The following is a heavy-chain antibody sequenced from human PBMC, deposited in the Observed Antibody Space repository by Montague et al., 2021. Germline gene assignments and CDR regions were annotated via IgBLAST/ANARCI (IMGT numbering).Heavy chain of an antibody. V-gene: IGHV4-59*01. CDR2: IYSSGNT. Sequence: SETLSLTCTVSGDSMNTYKWNWIRQPPGKGLEWIGYIYSSGNTNYNPSLKSRVTISVDTSRNQFSLEVSSVTAADTAMYYCAREWSGFDFSGHGTMVTVSS. CDR3: AREWSGFDF. CDR1: GDSMNTYK. D-gene: IGHD1-26*01. J-gene: IGHJ3*01.